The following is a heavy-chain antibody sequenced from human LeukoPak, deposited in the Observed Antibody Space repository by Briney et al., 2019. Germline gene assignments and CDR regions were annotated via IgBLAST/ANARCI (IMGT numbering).Heavy chain of an antibody. J-gene: IGHJ6*02. V-gene: IGHV4-30-4*01. D-gene: IGHD4-17*01. CDR1: GGSISSGDYY. Sequence: SETLYLTCTVSGGSISSGDYYWSWIRQPPGKGLEWIGYIYYSGSTYYNPSLKSRVTISVDTSKNQFSLKLSSVTAADTAVYYCARDPEYGDYRYGMDVWGQGTTVTVSS. CDR2: IYYSGST. CDR3: ARDPEYGDYRYGMDV.